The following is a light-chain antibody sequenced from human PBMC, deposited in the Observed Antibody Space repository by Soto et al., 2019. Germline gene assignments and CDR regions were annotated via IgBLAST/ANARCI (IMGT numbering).Light chain of an antibody. Sequence: EIVMTQSPATLSVSPGERATLSCRASQSISSDVAWYQQKPGQAPRLLIYGAPTTATGIPARFSGSGSGTEFTLTISSLQSEDFAVYNCQQYNKWPRTFGQGTKVDIK. CDR1: QSISSD. J-gene: IGKJ2*01. CDR2: GAP. CDR3: QQYNKWPRT. V-gene: IGKV3-15*01.